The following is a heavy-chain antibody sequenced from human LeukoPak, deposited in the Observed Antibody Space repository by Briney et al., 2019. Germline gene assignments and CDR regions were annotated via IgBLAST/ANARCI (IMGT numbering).Heavy chain of an antibody. Sequence: GGSLRLSCAASGFTFDDYAMHWVRQAPGKGLEWVSGISWNSGSIGYADSVKGRFTISRDNAKNSLYLQMNSLRAEDTALYYCAKSVRWTSAPIDHWGQGTLVTVSS. CDR2: ISWNSGSI. D-gene: IGHD2-8*01. CDR3: AKSVRWTSAPIDH. CDR1: GFTFDDYA. J-gene: IGHJ4*02. V-gene: IGHV3-9*01.